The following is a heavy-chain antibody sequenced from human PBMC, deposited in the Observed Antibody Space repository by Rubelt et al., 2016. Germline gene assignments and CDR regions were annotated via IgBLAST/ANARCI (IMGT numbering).Heavy chain of an antibody. J-gene: IGHJ3*02. CDR2: INHGGST. CDR3: ARSWAWTARKDAFDI. V-gene: IGHV4-34*01. CDR1: GGSFSGYY. D-gene: IGHD6-6*01. Sequence: QVQLQQWGAGLLKPSETLSLTCAVYGGSFSGYYWSWIRQPPGKGLEWIGEINHGGSTNYIPSLKSRVSISLDTSKNQFSLKLSAVTAADTAVYYCARSWAWTARKDAFDIWGQGTMVTVSS.